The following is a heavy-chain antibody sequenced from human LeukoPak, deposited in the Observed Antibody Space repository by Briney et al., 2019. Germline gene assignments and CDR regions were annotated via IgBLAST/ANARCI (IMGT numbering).Heavy chain of an antibody. CDR2: INWNGGRT. CDR3: ARSGSYFDY. D-gene: IGHD1-26*01. Sequence: GGSLRLSCAASGFTFDDYGISWVRHAPGKGLEWVSGINWNGGRTGYADSVKGRFTISRDKAKNSLYLKMISLRAEDTALYFCARSGSYFDYWGQGTLVTVSS. J-gene: IGHJ4*02. CDR1: GFTFDDYG. V-gene: IGHV3-20*04.